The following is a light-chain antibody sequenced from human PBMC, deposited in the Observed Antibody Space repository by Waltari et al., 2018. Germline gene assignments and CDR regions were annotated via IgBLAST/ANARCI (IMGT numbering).Light chain of an antibody. CDR1: QRVTSTY. CDR3: QQYGTSPRT. CDR2: GAS. Sequence: EIVLTQSPGTLSLSPGARATLSCRASQRVTSTYLAWYQQKPGQAPRLLIYGASNGASGIPDRVRGSGYGTDYLLTISRLEPEDFAVYYCQQYGTSPRTFGPGPKL. V-gene: IGKV3-20*01. J-gene: IGKJ1*01.